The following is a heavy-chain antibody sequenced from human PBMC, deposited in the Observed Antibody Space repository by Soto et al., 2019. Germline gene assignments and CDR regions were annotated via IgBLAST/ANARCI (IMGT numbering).Heavy chain of an antibody. CDR3: ASSVAKYYYYGMDV. J-gene: IGHJ6*02. Sequence: SSVNLYCKTSGGGFSGYASSCRSQTPGQGLEWMGGIIPIFGTANYAQKFQGRVTITADESTSTAYMELSSLRSEDTAVYYCASSVAKYYYYGMDVWGQGTTVTVSS. CDR1: GGGFSGYA. D-gene: IGHD5-12*01. V-gene: IGHV1-69*13. CDR2: IIPIFGTA.